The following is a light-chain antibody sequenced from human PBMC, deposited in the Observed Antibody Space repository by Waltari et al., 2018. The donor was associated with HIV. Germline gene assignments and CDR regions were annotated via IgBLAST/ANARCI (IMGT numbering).Light chain of an antibody. J-gene: IGLJ1*01. CDR2: EVS. CDR3: SSYTSTSTGG. CDR1: SSDVGGYNY. Sequence: QSALTQPASVSGSPGQSITISFTGTSSDVGGYNYVSWYQQHPGKAPKFMIYEVSNRPAGVSMRFSGSKSGNTSSLTMSGLQAEDEADYYCSSYTSTSTGGFGTGTKVTVL. V-gene: IGLV2-14*01.